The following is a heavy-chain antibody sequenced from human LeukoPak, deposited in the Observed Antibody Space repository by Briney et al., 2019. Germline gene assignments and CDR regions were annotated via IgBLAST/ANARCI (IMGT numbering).Heavy chain of an antibody. CDR2: INHSGST. J-gene: IGHJ5*02. D-gene: IGHD4-17*01. V-gene: IGHV4-34*01. CDR3: ARDGEATWFDP. Sequence: KTSETLSLTCAVYGGSFSGYYWSWIRQPPGKGLEWIGEINHSGSTNYNPSLKSRVTISVDTSKNQFSLKLSSVTAADTAVYYCARDGEATWFDPWGQGTLVTVSS. CDR1: GGSFSGYY.